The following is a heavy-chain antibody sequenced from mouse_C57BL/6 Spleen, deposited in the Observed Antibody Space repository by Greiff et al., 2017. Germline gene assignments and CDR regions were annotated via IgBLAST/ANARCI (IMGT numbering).Heavy chain of an antibody. CDR3: ARPYGYDAWFAY. CDR1: GFTFSSYT. V-gene: IGHV5-9*01. CDR2: ISGGGGNT. D-gene: IGHD2-2*01. J-gene: IGHJ3*01. Sequence: DVMLVESGGGLVKPGGSLKLSCAASGFTFSSYTMSWVRQTPEKRLEWVATISGGGGNTYYPDSVKGRFTISRDNAKNTLYLQMSSLRSEDTALYYCARPYGYDAWFAYWGQGTLVTVSA.